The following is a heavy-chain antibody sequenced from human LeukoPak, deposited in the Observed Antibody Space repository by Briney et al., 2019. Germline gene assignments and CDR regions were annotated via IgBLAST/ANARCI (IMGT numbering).Heavy chain of an antibody. V-gene: IGHV3-53*01. J-gene: IGHJ4*02. CDR2: LYTGGDT. D-gene: IGHD3-10*01. Sequence: EGSLRLSCAVSGFTVSAHYMSWVRQAPGKGLECVSFLYTGGDTYYADSVKGRFTISRDNSKNTLYLHMNSLRAEDTAVYYCARGPGSRGIFDYWGQGTLVTVSS. CDR1: GFTVSAHY. CDR3: ARGPGSRGIFDY.